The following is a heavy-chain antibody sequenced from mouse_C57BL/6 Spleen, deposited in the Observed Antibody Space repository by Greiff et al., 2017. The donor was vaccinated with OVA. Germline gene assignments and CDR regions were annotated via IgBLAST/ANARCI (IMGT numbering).Heavy chain of an antibody. J-gene: IGHJ4*01. V-gene: IGHV1-15*01. CDR3: TRRNGSFMDY. CDR2: IDPETGGT. Sequence: QVHVKQSGAELVRPGASVTLSCKASGYTFTDYEMHWVKQTPVHGLEWIGAIDPETGGTAYNQKFKGKAILTADKSSSTAYMELRSLTSEDSAVYYCTRRNGSFMDYWGQGTSVTVSS. D-gene: IGHD1-1*01. CDR1: GYTFTDYE.